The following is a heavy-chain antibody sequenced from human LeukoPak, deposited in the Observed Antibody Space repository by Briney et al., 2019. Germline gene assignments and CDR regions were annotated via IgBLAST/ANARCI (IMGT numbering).Heavy chain of an antibody. Sequence: SETLSLTCTVSGGSISSYYWRWIRQPPGKGLEWIGYIYYSGSTNYNPSLKSRVTISVDTSKNQFSLKLSSVTAADTAVYYCARLPAYYDFWSGAQGYYYGMDVWGQGTTVTVSS. CDR3: ARLPAYYDFWSGAQGYYYGMDV. J-gene: IGHJ6*02. CDR2: IYYSGST. D-gene: IGHD3-3*01. CDR1: GGSISSYY. V-gene: IGHV4-59*08.